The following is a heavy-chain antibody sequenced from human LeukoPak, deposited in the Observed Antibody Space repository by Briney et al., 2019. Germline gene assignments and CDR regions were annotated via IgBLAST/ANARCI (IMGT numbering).Heavy chain of an antibody. CDR1: GFTFSNYA. CDR3: ARGRDRFDY. Sequence: GGSLRLSCAASGFTFSNYATHWVRQAPGKGLEWAAVLSYDGSNKYYADSVKGRFTISRDNSKNTLYLQMNSLRAEDTAVYYCARGRDRFDYWGQGTLVTVSS. V-gene: IGHV3-30-3*01. CDR2: LSYDGSNK. J-gene: IGHJ4*02.